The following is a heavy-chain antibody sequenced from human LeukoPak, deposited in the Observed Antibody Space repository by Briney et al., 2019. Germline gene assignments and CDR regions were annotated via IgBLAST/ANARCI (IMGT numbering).Heavy chain of an antibody. CDR1: GFTFSSYA. V-gene: IGHV3-30-3*01. CDR2: ISYGGSNK. CDR3: ARDRCSGGSCYGYYYGMDV. Sequence: GGSLRLSCAASGFTFSSYAMHWVRQAPGKGLEGVAVISYGGSNKYYADSVKGRFTISRDNSKNTLYLQMNSRRAEGTAVYYCARDRCSGGSCYGYYYGMDVWAKGPRSPSP. J-gene: IGHJ6*02. D-gene: IGHD2-15*01.